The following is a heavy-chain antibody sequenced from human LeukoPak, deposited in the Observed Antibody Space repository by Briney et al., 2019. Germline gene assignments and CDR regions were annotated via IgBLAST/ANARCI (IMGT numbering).Heavy chain of an antibody. D-gene: IGHD1-26*01. CDR2: IYYTGST. CDR1: GGSISSSSYY. V-gene: IGHV4-61*05. J-gene: IGHJ5*02. CDR3: ARGGNYWPQWWFDP. Sequence: SETLSLTCTVSGGSISSSSYYWGWIRQPPGKGLEWIGYIYYTGSTSYKPSLKSRVTMSLDASKNQFSLELNSVTPADTAVYYCARGGNYWPQWWFDPWGRGTLVSVSS.